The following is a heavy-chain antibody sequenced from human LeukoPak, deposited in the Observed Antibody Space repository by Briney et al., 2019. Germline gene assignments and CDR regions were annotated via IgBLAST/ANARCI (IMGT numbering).Heavy chain of an antibody. CDR3: ARGRIPSRYSSSWYGY. CDR2: INHSGST. Sequence: SETLSLTCAVYGGSFGGYYWSWIRQPPGKGLEWIGEINHSGSTNYNPSLKSRVTISVDTSKNQFSLKLSSVTAADTVVYYCARGRIPSRYSSSWYGYWGQGTLVTVSS. CDR1: GGSFGGYY. D-gene: IGHD6-13*01. J-gene: IGHJ4*02. V-gene: IGHV4-34*01.